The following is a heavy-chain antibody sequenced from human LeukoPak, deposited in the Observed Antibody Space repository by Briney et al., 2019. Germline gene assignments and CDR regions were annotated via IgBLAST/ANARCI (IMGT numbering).Heavy chain of an antibody. V-gene: IGHV1-18*01. CDR2: ISAYNGNT. CDR1: GYTFTSYG. J-gene: IGHJ6*02. Sequence: ASVKVSCKASGYTFTSYGISWVRQAPGQGLEWMGWISAYNGNTNYAQKLQGRVTMTTDTSTSTAYMELRSLRSDDTAVYYCARDGPLLRYFDWLPVDYYYGMDVWGQGTTVTVSS. D-gene: IGHD3-9*01. CDR3: ARDGPLLRYFDWLPVDYYYGMDV.